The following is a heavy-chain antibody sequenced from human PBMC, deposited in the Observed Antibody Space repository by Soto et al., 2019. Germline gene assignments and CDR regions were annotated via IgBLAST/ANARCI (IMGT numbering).Heavy chain of an antibody. J-gene: IGHJ6*02. CDR3: AREYYYTIDV. CDR2: IDSSTKYT. V-gene: IGHV3-11*05. CDR1: GFTFRDYY. Sequence: QVQLVESGGGLVRPGGSLRLSCEASGFTFRDYYMTWFRQAPGKGLEWLSYIDSSTKYTNYADSVKGRFTISRDNANNSLYLQMYSLRADDTAVDYCAREYYYTIDVWGQGTLVTVSS.